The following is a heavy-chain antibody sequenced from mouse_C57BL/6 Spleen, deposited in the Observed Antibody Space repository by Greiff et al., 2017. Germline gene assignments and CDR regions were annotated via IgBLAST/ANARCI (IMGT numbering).Heavy chain of an antibody. CDR2: INPGSGGT. Sequence: VQLQQSGAELVRPGTSVKVSCKASGYAFTNYLIEWVKQRPGQGLEWIGVINPGSGGTNYNEKFKGKATLTADKSSSTAYMQLSSLTSEDSAVYFCARVFDGYYLDYWGQGTTLTVSS. CDR3: ARVFDGYYLDY. CDR1: GYAFTNYL. V-gene: IGHV1-54*01. D-gene: IGHD2-3*01. J-gene: IGHJ2*01.